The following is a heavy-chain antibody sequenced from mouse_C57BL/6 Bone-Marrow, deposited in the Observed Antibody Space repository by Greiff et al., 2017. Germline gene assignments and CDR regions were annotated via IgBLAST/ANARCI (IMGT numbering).Heavy chain of an antibody. J-gene: IGHJ2*01. Sequence: VQLQQSGAELVRPGASVKLSCTASGFNIKDDYMHWLKQRPEQGLEWIGWIDPENGDTEYASKFQGKATITADTSSNTAYLQLSSLTSEDTAVYYCTTGNFDYWGQGTTLTVSS. CDR1: GFNIKDDY. CDR3: TTGNFDY. CDR2: IDPENGDT. V-gene: IGHV14-4*01.